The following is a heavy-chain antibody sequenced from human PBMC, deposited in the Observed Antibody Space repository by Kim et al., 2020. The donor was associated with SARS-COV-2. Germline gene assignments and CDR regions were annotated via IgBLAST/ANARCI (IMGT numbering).Heavy chain of an antibody. Sequence: GNASYAQKFQGRVTMTRNTSISTAYMELSSLRSEDTAVYYCARGGVQLGYWGQGTLVTVSS. V-gene: IGHV1-8*01. J-gene: IGHJ4*02. CDR3: ARGGVQLGY. D-gene: IGHD6-13*01. CDR2: GNA.